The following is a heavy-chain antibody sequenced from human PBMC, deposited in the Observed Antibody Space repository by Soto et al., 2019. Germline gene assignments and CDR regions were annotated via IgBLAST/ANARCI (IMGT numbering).Heavy chain of an antibody. J-gene: IGHJ5*02. CDR2: ISSSGSTI. Sequence: GSLRLSCAASGFTVSHNYMSWIRQAPGKGLEWVSYISSSGSTIYYADSVKGRFTISRDNAKNSLNLQMNGLRAEDTAVYYCARDAVRGVITRLLDPWGQGTLVTVSX. CDR1: GFTVSHNY. V-gene: IGHV3-11*01. CDR3: ARDAVRGVITRLLDP. D-gene: IGHD3-10*01.